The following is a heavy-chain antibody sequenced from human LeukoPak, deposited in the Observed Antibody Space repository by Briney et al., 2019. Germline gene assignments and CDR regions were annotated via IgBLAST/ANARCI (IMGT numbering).Heavy chain of an antibody. J-gene: IGHJ4*02. Sequence: SETLSLTCTVSGGSISSYYWSWIRQPAGKGLEWIGRIYTSGSTNYNPSLKSRVTMSVDTSKNQFSLKLSSVTAADTAVYYCARGQYYDFWSGYPYYFDYWGQGTLVTVSS. CDR2: IYTSGST. CDR1: GGSISSYY. V-gene: IGHV4-4*07. D-gene: IGHD3-3*01. CDR3: ARGQYYDFWSGYPYYFDY.